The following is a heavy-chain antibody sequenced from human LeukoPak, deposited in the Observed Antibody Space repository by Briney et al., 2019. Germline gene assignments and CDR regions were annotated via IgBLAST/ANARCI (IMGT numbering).Heavy chain of an antibody. CDR1: GGSMTNYY. V-gene: IGHV4-59*01. CDR3: ARYLGGCSDGSCYTNDAFDI. CDR2: IFYNGNA. D-gene: IGHD2-15*01. Sequence: SETLSLTCTVSGGSMTNYYWSWVRQAPGKGLEWFGYIFYNGNAKYNPSFGSRATMSVDTSKNQLSLNLNSVTAADTAMYYCARYLGGCSDGSCYTNDAFDIWGRGTMVTVSS. J-gene: IGHJ3*02.